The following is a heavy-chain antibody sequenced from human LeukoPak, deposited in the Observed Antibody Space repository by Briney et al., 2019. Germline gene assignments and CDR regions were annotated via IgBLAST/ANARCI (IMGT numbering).Heavy chain of an antibody. CDR2: INPNSGGT. J-gene: IGHJ5*02. CDR1: GYTFTFYY. D-gene: IGHD3-22*01. CDR3: ARGGNVDRNWFDP. V-gene: IGHV1-2*02. Sequence: ASVKVSCKASGYTFTFYYIHWVRQAPGQGLEWMGWINPNSGGTNYARTFQGRVNMTRNTSISTAYMELSSLRSEDTAVYYCARGGNVDRNWFDPWGQGTLVTVSS.